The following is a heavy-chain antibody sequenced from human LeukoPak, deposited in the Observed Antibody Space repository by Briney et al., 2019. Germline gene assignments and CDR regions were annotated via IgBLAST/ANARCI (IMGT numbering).Heavy chain of an antibody. D-gene: IGHD6-13*01. J-gene: IGHJ4*02. Sequence: ETLSLTCTVSGGSISSSSYYWGWIRQPPGKGLEWVSSISSSSSYIYYADSVKGRFTISRDNAKNSLYLQMNSLRAEDTAVYYCARDGDSSSWYRVHDYWGQGTLVTVSS. CDR2: ISSSSSYI. CDR3: ARDGDSSSWYRVHDY. CDR1: GGSISSSS. V-gene: IGHV3-21*01.